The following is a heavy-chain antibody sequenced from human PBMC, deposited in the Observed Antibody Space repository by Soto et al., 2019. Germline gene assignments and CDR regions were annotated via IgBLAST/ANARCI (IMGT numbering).Heavy chain of an antibody. CDR1: GYTFTSYG. CDR3: ARDRWDCISTSCYSYYYYYGMDV. Sequence: ASVKVFCKASGYTFTSYGISWVRQAPGQGLEWMGWISAYNGNTNYAQKLQGRVTMTTDTSTSTAYMELRSLRSDDTAVYYCARDRWDCISTSCYSYYYYYGMDVWGQGTTVTVSS. D-gene: IGHD2-2*01. J-gene: IGHJ6*02. V-gene: IGHV1-18*01. CDR2: ISAYNGNT.